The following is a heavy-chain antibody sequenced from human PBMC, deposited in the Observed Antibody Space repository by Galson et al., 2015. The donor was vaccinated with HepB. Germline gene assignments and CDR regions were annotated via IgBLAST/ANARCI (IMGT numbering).Heavy chain of an antibody. CDR2: IYWDDDK. V-gene: IGHV2-5*02. CDR3: AHSGYDVLTGYYPYYMDV. CDR1: GLSLSTNGVG. D-gene: IGHD3-9*01. Sequence: PALVKPTQTLTLTCTFSGLSLSTNGVGVGWIRQPPGEALEWLAVIYWDDDKRYNPSLKSRLTITKDTSKNQVVLTLTSMYPVDTATYYCAHSGYDVLTGYYPYYMDVWGKGTTVTVSS. J-gene: IGHJ6*03.